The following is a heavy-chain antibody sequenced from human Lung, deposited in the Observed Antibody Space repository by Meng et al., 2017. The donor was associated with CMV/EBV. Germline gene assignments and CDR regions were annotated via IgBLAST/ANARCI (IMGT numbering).Heavy chain of an antibody. D-gene: IGHD7-27*01. J-gene: IGHJ4*02. Sequence: LXLSCGASGYTFSSYSMSWVRQAPGKGLEWVSSISGSGGSTYSADSVKGRLTIPRDNSESTLYLQMNSLTAEDTAIYYCVKGWQNLGDYWGQGTLVTGYS. CDR2: ISGSGGST. CDR3: VKGWQNLGDY. CDR1: GYTFSSYS. V-gene: IGHV3-23*01.